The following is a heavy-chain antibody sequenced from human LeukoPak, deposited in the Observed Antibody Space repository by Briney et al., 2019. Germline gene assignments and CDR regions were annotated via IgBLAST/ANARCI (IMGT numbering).Heavy chain of an antibody. D-gene: IGHD5/OR15-5a*01. J-gene: IGHJ4*02. V-gene: IGHV4-61*01. CDR3: ARSDSSVYSGFDY. CDR1: GGSISSSSYY. CDR2: IYYSAST. Sequence: KSSETLSLTCTVSGGSISSSSYYWSWIRQPPGKGLEWIGYIYYSASTNYNPSLKSRVTISVDTSKNQFSLKLSSVTATDTAVYYCARSDSSVYSGFDYWGQGTLVTVSS.